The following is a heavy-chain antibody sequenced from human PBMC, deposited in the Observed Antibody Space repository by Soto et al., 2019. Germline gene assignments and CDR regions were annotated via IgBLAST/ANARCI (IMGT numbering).Heavy chain of an antibody. V-gene: IGHV1-18*04. Sequence: ASVKVSCKASGYTFTRYGISWVRQAPGQGLEWMGWISAYNGNTNYAQKLQGRVTMTTDTSTSTAYMELRSLRSDDTAVYYCAREKVSSWTTHYYYYGMDVWGQGTTVTVSS. D-gene: IGHD6-13*01. CDR1: GYTFTRYG. CDR2: ISAYNGNT. CDR3: AREKVSSWTTHYYYYGMDV. J-gene: IGHJ6*02.